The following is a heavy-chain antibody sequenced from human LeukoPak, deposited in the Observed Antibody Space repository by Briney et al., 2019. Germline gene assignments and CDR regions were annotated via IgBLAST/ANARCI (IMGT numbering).Heavy chain of an antibody. Sequence: GGSLRLSCAASGFTFSSYWMHWVRQAPGRGPVWVSRVDVHGQGTAYADSVKGRFTISRDNAKNTLSLQMNSLSAEDTAVYYCARSNYDSTTFYYHLDLWGQGTLVTVSS. CDR1: GFTFSSYW. CDR2: VDVHGQGT. J-gene: IGHJ5*02. CDR3: ARSNYDSTTFYYHLDL. V-gene: IGHV3-74*01. D-gene: IGHD2/OR15-2a*01.